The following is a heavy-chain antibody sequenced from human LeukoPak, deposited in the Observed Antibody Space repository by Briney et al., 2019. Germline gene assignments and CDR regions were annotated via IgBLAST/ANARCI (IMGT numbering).Heavy chain of an antibody. D-gene: IGHD2-2*01. CDR1: GFTFTSSA. J-gene: IGHJ6*02. CDR2: IVVGSGNT. CDR3: AAACPLVVLGGMDV. V-gene: IGHV1-58*02. Sequence: SVKVSCTASGFTFTSSAMQWVRQARGQRLEWVGCIVVGSGNTNYAQKFKDRVTITRDISTSTAYMELRRLRSEDTAVYYCAAACPLVVLGGMDVWGQGTTVTVSS.